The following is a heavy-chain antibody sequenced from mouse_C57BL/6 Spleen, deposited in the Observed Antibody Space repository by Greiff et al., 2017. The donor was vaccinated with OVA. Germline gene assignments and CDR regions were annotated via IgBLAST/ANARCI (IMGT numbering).Heavy chain of an antibody. CDR1: GYTFTSYW. Sequence: VQLQQPGAELVMPGASVKLSCKASGYTFTSYWMHWVKQRPGQGLEWIGEIDPSDSYTNYNQQFKGKSTLTVDKSSSTAYMQLSSLTSEDSAVYYCAREYYYGSSLSYWGQGTLVTVSA. D-gene: IGHD1-1*01. CDR2: IDPSDSYT. V-gene: IGHV1-69*01. CDR3: AREYYYGSSLSY. J-gene: IGHJ3*01.